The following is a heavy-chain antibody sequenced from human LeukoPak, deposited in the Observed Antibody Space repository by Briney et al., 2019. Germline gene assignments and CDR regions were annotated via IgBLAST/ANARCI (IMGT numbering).Heavy chain of an antibody. V-gene: IGHV4-59*01. CDR1: GGSISSYY. J-gene: IGHJ4*02. Sequence: PSETLSLTCTVSGGSISSYYWSWIRQPPEKGLEWIGYIHYSGSTSYNPSLKSRVTMSVDTSNNQFSLKVSSVTAADTAVYYCAGGGNSWYADYWGQGTLVTVSS. CDR2: IHYSGST. D-gene: IGHD6-13*01. CDR3: AGGGNSWYADY.